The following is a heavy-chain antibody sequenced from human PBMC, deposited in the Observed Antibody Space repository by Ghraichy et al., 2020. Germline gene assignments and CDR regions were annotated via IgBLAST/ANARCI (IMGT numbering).Heavy chain of an antibody. V-gene: IGHV3-23*01. Sequence: GGSLRLSCAASGFTFSSYAMSWVRQAPGKGLEWVSGISGSAAGTRYADSVKGRFTISRDNSNNTLYLQMNSLRAEDTAVYYCAKDQGYVSGSYHNQWGQGTLVTVSS. CDR2: ISGSAAGT. J-gene: IGHJ4*02. CDR1: GFTFSSYA. CDR3: AKDQGYVSGSYHNQ. D-gene: IGHD3-10*01.